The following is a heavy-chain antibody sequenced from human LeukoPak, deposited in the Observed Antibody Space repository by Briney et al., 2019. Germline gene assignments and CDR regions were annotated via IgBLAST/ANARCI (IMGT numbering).Heavy chain of an antibody. CDR1: GGSISNGGFY. V-gene: IGHV4-31*03. J-gene: IGHJ4*02. Sequence: SQTLSLTCTVSGGSISNGGFYLNWIRQHPGKGLEWIGSIYRSGSTYYNPSLYNPSLKSRVIMSLDTSKNQFSLKLNSVTAADTAVYYCARGWDSSGFSFDYWGRGALVTVSS. CDR3: ARGWDSSGFSFDY. CDR2: IYRSGST. D-gene: IGHD3-22*01.